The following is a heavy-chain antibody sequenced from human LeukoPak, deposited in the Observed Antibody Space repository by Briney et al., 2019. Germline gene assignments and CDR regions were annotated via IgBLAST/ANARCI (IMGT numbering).Heavy chain of an antibody. D-gene: IGHD3-10*01. V-gene: IGHV1-8*03. CDR2: MQPNSGNT. Sequence: GASVKVSCKASGYSFNNYDINWVRQVAGQGLEWVGWMQPNSGNTGLALRFQGRITITRDMSISTVYLELSSLTSEDTAVYYCAREGGYLGSGSFFDSWGQGTLVTVSS. CDR3: AREGGYLGSGSFFDS. J-gene: IGHJ4*02. CDR1: GYSFNNYD.